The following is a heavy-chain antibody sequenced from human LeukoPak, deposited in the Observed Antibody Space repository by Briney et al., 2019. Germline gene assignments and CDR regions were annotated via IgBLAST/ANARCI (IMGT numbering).Heavy chain of an antibody. J-gene: IGHJ4*02. CDR2: ISTSGITR. CDR3: EREGYDSSGRMLRGDY. Sequence: GGSLRLSCAASGFTFSAYEMNWVRQAPGKGLEWLSYISTSGITRYYADSVKGRSTISRDNAKDSLYLQMNSLRAEDTAVYYCEREGYDSSGRMLRGDYCGQGTLVTVSS. V-gene: IGHV3-48*03. CDR1: GFTFSAYE. D-gene: IGHD3-22*01.